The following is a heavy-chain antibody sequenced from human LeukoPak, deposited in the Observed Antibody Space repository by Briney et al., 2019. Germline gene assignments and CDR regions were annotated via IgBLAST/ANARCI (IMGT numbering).Heavy chain of an antibody. CDR1: GGTFINYA. CDR3: ASRMSPQSVRAFDI. V-gene: IGHV1-69*13. CDR2: IIPIFGTG. J-gene: IGHJ3*02. Sequence: ASVTVSCKASGGTFINYAISWVGQAPGQGLEWMGGIIPIFGTGNYAQKFQGRVTINEEEYSSTAYMELSSLRSEDTAVYYCASRMSPQSVRAFDIWGQGTMVTVSS. D-gene: IGHD1-1*01.